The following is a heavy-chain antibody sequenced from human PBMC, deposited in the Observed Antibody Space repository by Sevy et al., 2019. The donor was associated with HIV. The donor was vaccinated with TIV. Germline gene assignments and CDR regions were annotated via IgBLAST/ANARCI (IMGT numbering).Heavy chain of an antibody. CDR1: GFTFSSYS. V-gene: IGHV3-48*02. D-gene: IGHD3-3*01. CDR2: ISSSSSTI. CDR3: ARQSGYPVVGAFDI. J-gene: IGHJ3*02. Sequence: GGSLRLSCAASGFTFSSYSMNWVRQAPGKGLKSVSYISSSSSTIYYADSVKGRFTISRDNAKNSLYLQMNSLRDEDTAVYYCARQSGYPVVGAFDIWGQGTMVTVSS.